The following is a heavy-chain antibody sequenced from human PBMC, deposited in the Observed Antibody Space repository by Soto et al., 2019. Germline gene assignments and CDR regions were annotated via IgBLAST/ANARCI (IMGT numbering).Heavy chain of an antibody. Sequence: PSETLSLTCAVYGGSFSGYYWTWIRQPPGTGLEWIGEINHSGSTNYNPSLKSRVTISVDTSKNQFSLKLSSVTAADTAGYSCGRNPQRIPIAANWGQGTLVTVSS. CDR1: GGSFSGYY. CDR3: GRNPQRIPIAAN. V-gene: IGHV4-34*01. J-gene: IGHJ4*02. D-gene: IGHD2-21*01. CDR2: INHSGST.